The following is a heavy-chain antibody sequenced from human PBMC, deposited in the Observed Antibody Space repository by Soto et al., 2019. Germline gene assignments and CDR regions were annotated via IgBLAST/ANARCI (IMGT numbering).Heavy chain of an antibody. D-gene: IGHD4-17*01. Sequence: EVQLVESGGGLVKPGGSLRLSCAASGFTFSSYSMNWVRQAPGKGLEWVSSISSSSSYIYYADSVKGRFTISRDNAKNSLYLQMNNLRAEDTAVYYCARAVTTTAHYGMDVWGQGTTVTVSS. V-gene: IGHV3-21*01. CDR2: ISSSSSYI. CDR1: GFTFSSYS. CDR3: ARAVTTTAHYGMDV. J-gene: IGHJ6*02.